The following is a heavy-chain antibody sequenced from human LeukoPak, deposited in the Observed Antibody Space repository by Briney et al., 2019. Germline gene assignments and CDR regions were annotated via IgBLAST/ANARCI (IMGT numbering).Heavy chain of an antibody. V-gene: IGHV4-61*02. D-gene: IGHD3-10*01. CDR3: ARRVRSAQNYYYFDY. J-gene: IGHJ4*02. CDR2: IYTSGST. CDR1: GGSISSGSYY. Sequence: SETLSLTCTVSGGSISSGSYYWSWIRQPAGKGLEWIGRIYTSGSTNYNPSLKSRVTMSVDTSKNQFSLKLSSVTAADTAVYYCARRVRSAQNYYYFDYWGQGTLVTVSS.